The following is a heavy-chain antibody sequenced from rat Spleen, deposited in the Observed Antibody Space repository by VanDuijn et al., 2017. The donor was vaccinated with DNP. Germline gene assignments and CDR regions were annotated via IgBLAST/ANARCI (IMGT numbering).Heavy chain of an antibody. D-gene: IGHD1-7*01. CDR3: ARWASMGFDY. CDR2: ISYSGRT. CDR1: GFSITRSY. Sequence: EVQLQESGPGLVKPSQSLSLTCSVTGFSITRSYRWNWIRKFPGNKMEWMGYISYSGRTSYNPSLRSRISITRDTSKNQFFLQLNSGITEDTATYYCARWASMGFDYWGQGVMVTVSS. J-gene: IGHJ2*01. V-gene: IGHV3-1*01.